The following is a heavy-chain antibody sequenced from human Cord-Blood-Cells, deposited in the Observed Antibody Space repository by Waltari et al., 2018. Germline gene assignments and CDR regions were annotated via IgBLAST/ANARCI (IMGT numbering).Heavy chain of an antibody. V-gene: IGHV3-21*01. D-gene: IGHD2-15*01. CDR2: ISSSSSYI. CDR3: ARLVGYCSGGSCYEYYYYYGMDV. CDR1: GFTFSSYS. Sequence: EVQLVESGGGLVKPGGSLRLSCAASGFTFSSYSMNWVRQAPGKGLEWVSSISSSSSYIYYADSVKGRFTISRDNAKNSLYLQMNSLRAEDTAVYYCARLVGYCSGGSCYEYYYYYGMDVWGQGTTVTVSS. J-gene: IGHJ6*02.